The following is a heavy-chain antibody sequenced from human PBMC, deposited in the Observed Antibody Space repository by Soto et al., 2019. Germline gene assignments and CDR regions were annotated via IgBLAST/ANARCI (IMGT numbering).Heavy chain of an antibody. CDR1: GFTFSSYS. CDR3: ARDRGSSGSSPADAFDI. D-gene: IGHD1-26*01. V-gene: IGHV3-21*01. Sequence: GGSLRLSCAASGFTFSSYSMNWVRQAPGKGLEWVSSISSSSSYIYYADSVKGRFTISRDNAKNSLYLQMNSLRAEDTAVYYCARDRGSSGSSPADAFDIWGQGTMVTVSS. J-gene: IGHJ3*02. CDR2: ISSSSSYI.